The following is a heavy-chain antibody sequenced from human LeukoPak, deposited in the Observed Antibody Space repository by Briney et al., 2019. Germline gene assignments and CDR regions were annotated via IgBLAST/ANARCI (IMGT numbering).Heavy chain of an antibody. D-gene: IGHD4-23*01. CDR2: INPNSGGT. CDR1: GYTFTCYY. V-gene: IGHV1-2*02. J-gene: IGHJ6*02. Sequence: ASVKVSCKASGYTFTCYYMHWVRQAPGQGLEGMGWINPNSGGTNYAQKFQGRVTMTSDTSISTAYMELSRLRSDDTAVYYCARVGGYGGNSYYYYGMDVWGQGTTVTVSS. CDR3: ARVGGYGGNSYYYYGMDV.